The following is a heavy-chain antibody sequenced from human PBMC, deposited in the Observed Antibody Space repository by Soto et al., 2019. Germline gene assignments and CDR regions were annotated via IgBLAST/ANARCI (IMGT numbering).Heavy chain of an antibody. D-gene: IGHD2-21*01. CDR3: VRGGGGGLFEH. Sequence: PSETLSLTCTVSGGSISNYYWSWIRQPPGKGLEWIAYIFYSGSTNYNPSLKSRVTISVDTSKNQFSLNLRSVTAADTAVYSCVRGGGGGLFEHWGQGVLVTVSS. J-gene: IGHJ4*02. CDR1: GGSISNYY. CDR2: IFYSGST. V-gene: IGHV4-59*01.